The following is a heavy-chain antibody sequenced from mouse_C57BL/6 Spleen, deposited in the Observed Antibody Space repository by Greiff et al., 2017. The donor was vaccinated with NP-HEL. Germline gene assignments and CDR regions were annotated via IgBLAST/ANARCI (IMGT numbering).Heavy chain of an antibody. CDR2: IYPGDGDT. CDR1: GYAFSSYW. J-gene: IGHJ3*01. D-gene: IGHD2-4*01. CDR3: ATNYDYERGFAY. Sequence: QVQLQQSGAELVKPGASVKISCKASGYAFSSYWMNWVKQRPGQGLEWIGLIYPGDGDTNYNGKFKGKATLTADKSSSTAYMQLSSLTSEDSAVYFCATNYDYERGFAYWGQGTLVTVSA. V-gene: IGHV1-80*01.